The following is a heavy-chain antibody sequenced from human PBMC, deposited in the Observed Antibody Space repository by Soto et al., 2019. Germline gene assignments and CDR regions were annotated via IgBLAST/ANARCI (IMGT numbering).Heavy chain of an antibody. J-gene: IGHJ5*02. D-gene: IGHD3-3*01. Sequence: PSETLSLTCTVSGGSVSSGSYYWSWIRQPPGKGLEWIGYIYYSGSTNYNPSLKSRVTISVDTSKNQFSLKLSSVTAADTAVYYCAREGRAGYYDFWSGYYPSWFDPWGQGTLVTVSS. V-gene: IGHV4-61*01. CDR3: AREGRAGYYDFWSGYYPSWFDP. CDR1: GGSVSSGSYY. CDR2: IYYSGST.